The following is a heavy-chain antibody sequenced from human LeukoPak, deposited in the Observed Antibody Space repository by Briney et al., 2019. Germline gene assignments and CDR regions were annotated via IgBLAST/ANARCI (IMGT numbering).Heavy chain of an antibody. J-gene: IGHJ3*02. CDR1: GYTFTGYY. CDR3: ARDLYAYCGGDCYSSAFDI. V-gene: IGHV1-2*02. D-gene: IGHD2-21*02. Sequence: GASVKVSCKASGYTFTGYYMHWVRQAPGEGLEWMGWINPNSGGTKYAQKFQGRVTMTRDTSISTAYMELSRLRSDDTAVYYCARDLYAYCGGDCYSSAFDIWGQGTMVTVSS. CDR2: INPNSGGT.